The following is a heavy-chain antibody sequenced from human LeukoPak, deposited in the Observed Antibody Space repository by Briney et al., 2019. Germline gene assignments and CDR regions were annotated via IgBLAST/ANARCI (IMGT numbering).Heavy chain of an antibody. CDR3: AKVKILWFGELSYFDY. J-gene: IGHJ4*02. CDR2: ISYDGSNK. D-gene: IGHD3-10*01. Sequence: GRSLTLSCAASGFTFSNYGMHWVRQAAGRELEWVAAISYDGSNKYYADSVKGRFTITRDNSKNTLYLQMNSLRAEDTAVYYCAKVKILWFGELSYFDYWGQGTLVTVSS. CDR1: GFTFSNYG. V-gene: IGHV3-30*18.